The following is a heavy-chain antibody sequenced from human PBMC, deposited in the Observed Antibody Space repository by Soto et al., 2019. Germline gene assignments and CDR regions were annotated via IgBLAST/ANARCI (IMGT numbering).Heavy chain of an antibody. D-gene: IGHD3-22*01. Sequence: GGSLRLSCAASGFMFNNYAMSWVRQAPGKGLEWVSTVSVSGGTTYYADSLKGRFTISRDNSKKTVYLQMNRLRADDTAIYYCAKGLYYYDSSDYRLFDYWGQGTLVTVSS. CDR1: GFMFNNYA. CDR2: VSVSGGTT. J-gene: IGHJ4*02. V-gene: IGHV3-23*01. CDR3: AKGLYYYDSSDYRLFDY.